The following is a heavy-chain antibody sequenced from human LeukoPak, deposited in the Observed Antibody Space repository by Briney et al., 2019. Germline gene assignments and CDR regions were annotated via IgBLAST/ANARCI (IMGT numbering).Heavy chain of an antibody. CDR2: ISSSSSTI. V-gene: IGHV3-48*04. J-gene: IGHJ4*02. Sequence: GGSLRLSCAASGFTFSSYSMNWVRQAPGKGLEWVSYISSSSSTIYYADSVKGRFTISRDNAKNSLYLQMNSLRAEDTAVYYCASPYGDFPLWGQGTLVTVSS. CDR3: ASPYGDFPL. D-gene: IGHD4-17*01. CDR1: GFTFSSYS.